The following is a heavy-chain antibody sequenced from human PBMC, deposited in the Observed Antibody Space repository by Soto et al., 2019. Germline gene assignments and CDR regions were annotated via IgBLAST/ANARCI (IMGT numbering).Heavy chain of an antibody. V-gene: IGHV4-59*01. CDR3: ARAAGYEALNV. D-gene: IGHD2-15*01. CDR2: IYYTGST. CDR1: GGSISDYY. J-gene: IGHJ4*02. Sequence: SETLSLTCTVSGGSISDYYWSWIRQPPGKGLEWIGYIYYTGSTNYNPSLKSRITISIDTSKNQFSLNLSSVTAADTAVYYCARAAGYEALNVWGQGTLVTVSS.